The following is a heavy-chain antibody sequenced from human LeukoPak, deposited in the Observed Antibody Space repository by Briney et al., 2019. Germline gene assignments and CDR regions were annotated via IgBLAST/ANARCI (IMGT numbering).Heavy chain of an antibody. J-gene: IGHJ3*02. CDR1: GYTFTGYY. V-gene: IGHV1-2*02. CDR3: ATPYYDSSGYCYFFAFDI. Sequence: ASVKVSCKASGYTFTGYYMHWVRQAPGQGLEWMGWINPNSGGTNYAQKFQGRVTMTRDTSISTAYMELSRLRSDDTAVYYCATPYYDSSGYCYFFAFDIWGQGTMVTVSS. D-gene: IGHD3-22*01. CDR2: INPNSGGT.